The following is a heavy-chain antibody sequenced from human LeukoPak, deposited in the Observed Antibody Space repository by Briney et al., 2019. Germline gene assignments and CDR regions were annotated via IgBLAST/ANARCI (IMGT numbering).Heavy chain of an antibody. Sequence: SETLSLICTVSGGSIGTYYWSWIRQPPGKGLEWIGFMSYSGTTNYNPSLASRVSTSVDRSKNQFSLKLSSVTAADTAVYYCARDGGLYYYDSSGYPTIDYWGQGTLVTVSS. CDR1: GGSIGTYY. V-gene: IGHV4-59*12. J-gene: IGHJ4*02. CDR3: ARDGGLYYYDSSGYPTIDY. CDR2: MSYSGTT. D-gene: IGHD3-22*01.